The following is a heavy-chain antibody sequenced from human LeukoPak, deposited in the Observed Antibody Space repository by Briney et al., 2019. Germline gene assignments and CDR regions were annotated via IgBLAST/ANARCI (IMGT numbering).Heavy chain of an antibody. CDR3: ARDATTEPGTVYMDV. D-gene: IGHD6-13*01. J-gene: IGHJ6*03. V-gene: IGHV3-7*01. CDR2: IKQDGSEN. Sequence: PGGSLRLSCVASGFTFSSYWMSWVRQAPGKGLEWVANIKQDGSENFYVDSVKGRFTISRDNAKNSLYLQMNSLRAEDTALYFCARDATTEPGTVYMDVWGKGTTVTISS. CDR1: GFTFSSYW.